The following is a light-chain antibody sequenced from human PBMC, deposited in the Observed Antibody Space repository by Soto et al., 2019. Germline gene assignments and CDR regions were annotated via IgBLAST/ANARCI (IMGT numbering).Light chain of an antibody. Sequence: QSVLTQPASVSGSPGQSITISCTGTSSDVGAYNCVSWYQQHPGKAPKLMIYDVSNRPSGVSNRFSGSKSGNTASLTISGLQAEDEADYYCSSYTSTTTSWIFGGGTKVTVL. CDR1: SSDVGAYNC. J-gene: IGLJ2*01. V-gene: IGLV2-14*01. CDR2: DVS. CDR3: SSYTSTTTSWI.